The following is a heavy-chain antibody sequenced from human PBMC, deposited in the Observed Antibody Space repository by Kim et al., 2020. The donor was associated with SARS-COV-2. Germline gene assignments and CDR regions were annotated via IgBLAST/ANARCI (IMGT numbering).Heavy chain of an antibody. V-gene: IGHV4-34*01. CDR3: ARGLFHSSSWYRGHNWFDP. J-gene: IGHJ5*02. Sequence: SETLSLTCAVYGGSFSGYYWSWIRQPPGKGLEWIGEINHSGSTNYNPSLKSRVTISVDTSKNQFSLKLSSVTAADTAVYYCARGLFHSSSWYRGHNWFDPWGQGTLVTVSS. D-gene: IGHD6-13*01. CDR2: INHSGST. CDR1: GGSFSGYY.